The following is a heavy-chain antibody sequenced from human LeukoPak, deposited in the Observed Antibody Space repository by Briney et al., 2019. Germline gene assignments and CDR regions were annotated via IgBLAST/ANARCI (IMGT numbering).Heavy chain of an antibody. Sequence: AGGSLRLSCAASGVIISSYAMSWVRQAPGKGLEWVAGISGGGGGTNYADSVKGRFTISRDNPKNTLYLQMNNLRADDTAVYFCAKRGVVIRVILVGFHKEAYYFDSWGQGALVTVSS. V-gene: IGHV3-23*01. D-gene: IGHD3-22*01. J-gene: IGHJ4*02. CDR2: ISGGGGGT. CDR3: AKRGVVIRVILVGFHKEAYYFDS. CDR1: GVIISSYA.